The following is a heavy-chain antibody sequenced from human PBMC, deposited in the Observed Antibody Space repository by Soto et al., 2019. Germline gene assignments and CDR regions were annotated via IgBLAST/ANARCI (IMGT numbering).Heavy chain of an antibody. D-gene: IGHD6-13*01. Sequence: ASVKVSCKASGYDFTAYDINWVRQASGQGLEWMGWMNPINGATGSARRFQGRVSMTRNTATGTAYLELTSLRSDDSAVYYCGRGPSPRAPAGGTPYYYAMDVWGQGTTGTVSS. V-gene: IGHV1-8*02. J-gene: IGHJ6*02. CDR2: MNPINGAT. CDR1: GYDFTAYD. CDR3: GRGPSPRAPAGGTPYYYAMDV.